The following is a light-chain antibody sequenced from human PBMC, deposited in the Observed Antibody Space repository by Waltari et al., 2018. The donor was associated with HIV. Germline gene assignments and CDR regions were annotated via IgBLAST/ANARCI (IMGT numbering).Light chain of an antibody. CDR1: SSHIGVYQS. J-gene: IGLJ3*02. Sequence: QSALTQTTSAYGCHGPSVTISCTVPSSHIGVYQSVSWFQPPPRRAPKLLLYQVTRRTSPASDRFSVARARSTAYLTVGVLQPGDEATDFCRSDGVSLRVLFGGRTNVTVL. CDR2: QVT. V-gene: IGLV2-8*01. CDR3: RSDGVSLRVL.